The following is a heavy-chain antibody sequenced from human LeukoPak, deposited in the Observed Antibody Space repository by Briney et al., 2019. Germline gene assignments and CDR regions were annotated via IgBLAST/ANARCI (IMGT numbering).Heavy chain of an antibody. Sequence: SVTVSCKASGGTFSIYAISWVRQAPGQGLEWMGRIIPILGIANYAQKFQGRVTITADKSTSTAYMELSSLRSEDTAVYYCARDPLVAATPADYWGQGTLVTVSS. CDR1: GGTFSIYA. CDR2: IIPILGIA. J-gene: IGHJ4*02. D-gene: IGHD2-15*01. V-gene: IGHV1-69*04. CDR3: ARDPLVAATPADY.